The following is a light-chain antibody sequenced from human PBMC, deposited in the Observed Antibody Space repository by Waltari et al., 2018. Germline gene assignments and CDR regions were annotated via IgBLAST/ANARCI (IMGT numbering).Light chain of an antibody. Sequence: EIVLTPSPGALSLSPGEPATPSCRASQSIGRTIAWYQQKPGQAPRLLIYATSTRATGIPDRFSGSGSETDFSLTIYRLEPEDFAVYYCQHYVRLPVTFGQGTKVEIK. CDR1: QSIGRT. CDR2: ATS. V-gene: IGKV3-20*01. CDR3: QHYVRLPVT. J-gene: IGKJ1*01.